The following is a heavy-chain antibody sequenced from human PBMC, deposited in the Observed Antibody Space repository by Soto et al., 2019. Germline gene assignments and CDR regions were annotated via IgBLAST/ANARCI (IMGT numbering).Heavy chain of an antibody. Sequence: QVQLVQSGAEVKKPGASVKVSCKASGYTFTNYAMHWVRQAPGQRLEWMGWINAAIGNTKYSQKFQGSVTITRDTSASTAYMELSGLRSEGTAVYYCARRNVYGSGSYSFDYWGQGTLVTVSS. V-gene: IGHV1-3*01. CDR3: ARRNVYGSGSYSFDY. CDR1: GYTFTNYA. D-gene: IGHD3-10*01. J-gene: IGHJ4*02. CDR2: INAAIGNT.